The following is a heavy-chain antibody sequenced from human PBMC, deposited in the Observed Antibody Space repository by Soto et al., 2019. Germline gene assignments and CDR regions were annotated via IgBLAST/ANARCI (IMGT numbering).Heavy chain of an antibody. D-gene: IGHD1-1*01. CDR2: IYYSGST. Sequence: SQTLSLTCAVSGGSISSSNHYWDWIRRPPGKGPEWIGRIYYSGSTYYNPSLKSRVTISVDTSKNQFSLKLSAVTAADTAVYYCARRELEPTNNDAFHIWGQGTMVTVSS. V-gene: IGHV4-39*01. CDR3: ARRELEPTNNDAFHI. J-gene: IGHJ3*02. CDR1: GGSISSSNHY.